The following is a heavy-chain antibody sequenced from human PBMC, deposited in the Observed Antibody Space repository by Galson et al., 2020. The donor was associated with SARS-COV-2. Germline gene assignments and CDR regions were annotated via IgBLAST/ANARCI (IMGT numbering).Heavy chain of an antibody. CDR2: IWYDGSNE. V-gene: IGHV3-33*01. CDR3: VRDWASGSYSGGMDY. Sequence: GESLKISCAASGFTFSNYDMHWVRQAPGKGLEWVAVIWYDGSNEKYADSVKGRLTISRDNSKNTLYLQMNSLRAEDTAVYYCVRDWASGSYSGGMDYWGQGTLVAVSS. CDR1: GFTFSNYD. D-gene: IGHD1-26*01. J-gene: IGHJ4*02.